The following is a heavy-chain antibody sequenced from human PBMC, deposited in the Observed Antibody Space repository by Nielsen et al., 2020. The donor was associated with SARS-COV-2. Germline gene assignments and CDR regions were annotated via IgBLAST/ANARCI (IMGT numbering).Heavy chain of an antibody. J-gene: IGHJ5*02. CDR3: ARWGNIAAAGWFDP. CDR2: IYYSGST. D-gene: IGHD6-13*01. Sequence: SETLSLTCTVSGGSISSYYWSWIRQPPGKGLEWIGYIYYSGSTNYNPSLKSRVTISVDTSKNQFSLKLSSVTAADTAVYYCARWGNIAAAGWFDPWGQGTLVTVSS. V-gene: IGHV4-59*01. CDR1: GGSISSYY.